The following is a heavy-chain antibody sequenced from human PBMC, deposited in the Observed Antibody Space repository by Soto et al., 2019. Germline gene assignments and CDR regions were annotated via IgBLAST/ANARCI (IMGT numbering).Heavy chain of an antibody. CDR1: GFTFSSYG. J-gene: IGHJ6*03. D-gene: IGHD5-12*01. CDR3: AKDPTYDPRPFYYYMDV. CDR2: ISYDGSNK. Sequence: PGGSLRLSCAASGFTFSSYGMHWVRQAPGKGLEWVAVISYDGSNKYYADSVKGRSTISRDNSKNTLYLQMNSLRAEDTAVYYCAKDPTYDPRPFYYYMDVWGKGTTVTVSS. V-gene: IGHV3-30*18.